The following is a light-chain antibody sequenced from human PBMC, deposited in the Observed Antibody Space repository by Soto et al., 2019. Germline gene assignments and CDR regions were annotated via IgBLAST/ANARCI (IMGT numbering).Light chain of an antibody. Sequence: DIQMTQSPATLSASVGDXVTITCRASQSITSWLAWYQQKPGKAPKLLIYKASSLESGVPSRFSGSGSGTEFTLTISSLQPDDFAIYYCQQYNSYSLTFGGGTKVDIK. V-gene: IGKV1-5*03. J-gene: IGKJ4*01. CDR3: QQYNSYSLT. CDR1: QSITSW. CDR2: KAS.